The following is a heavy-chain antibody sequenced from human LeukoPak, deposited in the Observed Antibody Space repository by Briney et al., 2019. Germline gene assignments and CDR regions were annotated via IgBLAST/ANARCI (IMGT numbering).Heavy chain of an antibody. V-gene: IGHV3-30*02. Sequence: GGSLRLSCAASGFTFSSYGMHWVRQAPGKGLEWVALIWYDGSSKHYADSVRGRFTISRDNSKNTLYLQMNILRAEDTAVYYCARAPANNAKWGLDYWGQGTLVTVSS. J-gene: IGHJ4*02. D-gene: IGHD7-27*01. CDR3: ARAPANNAKWGLDY. CDR2: IWYDGSSK. CDR1: GFTFSSYG.